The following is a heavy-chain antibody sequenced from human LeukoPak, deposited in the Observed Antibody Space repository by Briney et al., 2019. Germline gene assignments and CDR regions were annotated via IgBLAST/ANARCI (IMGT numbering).Heavy chain of an antibody. CDR1: GGSISSSNW. V-gene: IGHV4-4*02. J-gene: IGHJ6*03. D-gene: IGHD3-10*01. CDR3: ARGDGSGSYYYMDV. Sequence: MPSETLSLTCAVSGGSISSSNWWSWVRQPPGKGLEWIGEIYHSGSTNYNPSLKSRVTISVDKSKNQFSLKLSSVTAADTAVYYCARGDGSGSYYYMDVWGKGTTVTISS. CDR2: IYHSGST.